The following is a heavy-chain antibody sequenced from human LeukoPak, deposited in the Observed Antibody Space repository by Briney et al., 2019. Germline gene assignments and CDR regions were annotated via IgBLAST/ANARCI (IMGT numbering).Heavy chain of an antibody. CDR1: GGSFSGYY. D-gene: IGHD2-21*01. Sequence: SETLSLTCAVYGGSFSGYYWSWIRQPPGKGLEWIGEINHSGSTNYNPSLKSRVTISVDTSKNQFSLKLSSVTAADTAVYYCARAYCGGDCYLLDYWGQGNLVTVSS. CDR2: INHSGST. J-gene: IGHJ4*02. V-gene: IGHV4-34*01. CDR3: ARAYCGGDCYLLDY.